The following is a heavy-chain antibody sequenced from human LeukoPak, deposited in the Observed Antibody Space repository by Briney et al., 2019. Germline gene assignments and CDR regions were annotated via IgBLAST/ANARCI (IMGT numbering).Heavy chain of an antibody. Sequence: GGSLRLSCEASGFTFSTYPMHWVRQAPDKGLEWVAMISYHGSNEYYADSVKGRFTISRDNSKNTLYLQMNNPRVEDTAIYYCARVHDTTGYYHYFDSWGQGTLVTVSS. CDR3: ARVHDTTGYYHYFDS. D-gene: IGHD3-9*01. CDR1: GFTFSTYP. CDR2: ISYHGSNE. V-gene: IGHV3-30*04. J-gene: IGHJ4*02.